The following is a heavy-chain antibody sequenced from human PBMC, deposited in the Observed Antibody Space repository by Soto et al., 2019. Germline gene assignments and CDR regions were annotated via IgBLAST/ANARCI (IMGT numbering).Heavy chain of an antibody. CDR3: ADVTSIRDYLP. CDR2: IRNEPYGYTT. CDR1: GFSLSDHY. V-gene: IGHV3-72*01. Sequence: EVQLVASGGGLVQPGGSLRLSCVASGFSLSDHYMDWVRQAPGKGLEWLGLIRNEPYGYTTNYAASVKGRFTISRDDSNNSLFLQMDSLTAEDAAIYYCADVTSIRDYLPRGQGTLVTVSS. J-gene: IGHJ4*02. D-gene: IGHD4-17*01.